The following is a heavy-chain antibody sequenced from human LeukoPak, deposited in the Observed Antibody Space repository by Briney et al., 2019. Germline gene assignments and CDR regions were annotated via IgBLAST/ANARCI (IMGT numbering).Heavy chain of an antibody. V-gene: IGHV3-64*01. CDR3: AREGDLIVVVPAAIFGDAYNAFDI. J-gene: IGHJ3*02. D-gene: IGHD2-2*01. CDR2: ISSNGGST. Sequence: GGSLRLSCAASGFTFSSYAMHWVRQAPGKGLEYVSAISSNGGSTYYANSVKGRFTISRDNSKNTLYLQMGSLRAEDMAVYYCAREGDLIVVVPAAIFGDAYNAFDIWGQGTMVTVSS. CDR1: GFTFSSYA.